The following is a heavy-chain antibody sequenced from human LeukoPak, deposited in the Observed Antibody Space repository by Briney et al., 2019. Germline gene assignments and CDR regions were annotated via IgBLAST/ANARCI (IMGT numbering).Heavy chain of an antibody. V-gene: IGHV3-15*01. Sequence: GGSLRLSCAGSGSTFSNVYMSWVRQAPGKGLEWVGRIKSKSDGATADYAAPVTGRFTISRDDSQNIVFLQMNSLKIEDTGVYYCLTTRWGQGTLVTVSS. CDR2: IKSKSDGATA. J-gene: IGHJ4*02. CDR3: LTTR. CDR1: GSTFSNVY.